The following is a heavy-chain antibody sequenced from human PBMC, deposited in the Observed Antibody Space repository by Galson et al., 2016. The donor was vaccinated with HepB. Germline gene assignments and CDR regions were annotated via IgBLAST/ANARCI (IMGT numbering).Heavy chain of an antibody. V-gene: IGHV3-23*01. J-gene: IGHJ4*02. Sequence: SLRLSCAASGFVFSNFGLSWVRQAPGKELEWVASISTRRTTYYSDSVQGRFTISRDNSNNTLYLQMNGLRAEDTAVYYCAKERLARRIFDHWGQGTLLTVSS. CDR3: AKERLARRIFDH. D-gene: IGHD1-1*01. CDR2: ISTRRTT. CDR1: GFVFSNFG.